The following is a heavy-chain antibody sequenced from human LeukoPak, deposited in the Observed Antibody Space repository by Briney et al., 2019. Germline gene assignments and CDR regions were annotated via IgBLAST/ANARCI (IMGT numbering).Heavy chain of an antibody. D-gene: IGHD1-26*01. CDR3: ARSRSGSYPYYFDY. Sequence: ASETLSLTCAVYGGSFSGYYWSWIRQPPGKGLEWIGEINHSGSTNYNPSLKSRVTISVDTSKNQFSLKLSSVTAADTAVYYCARSRSGSYPYYFDYWGQGTLVTVSS. J-gene: IGHJ4*02. CDR2: INHSGST. V-gene: IGHV4-34*01. CDR1: GGSFSGYY.